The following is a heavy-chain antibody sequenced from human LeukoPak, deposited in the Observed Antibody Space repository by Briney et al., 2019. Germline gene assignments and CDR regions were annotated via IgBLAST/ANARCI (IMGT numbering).Heavy chain of an antibody. D-gene: IGHD6-19*01. CDR1: GFTFSSYA. Sequence: GGSLRLSCAASGFTFSSYAMSWVRQAPGKGLEWVSAISGSGGSTYYADSVKGRFTISRDNSKNTLYLQMNSLRAEDTAVYYCAKGRRYSSGWIAFDYWGQGTLVTVSS. V-gene: IGHV3-23*01. CDR2: ISGSGGST. CDR3: AKGRRYSSGWIAFDY. J-gene: IGHJ4*02.